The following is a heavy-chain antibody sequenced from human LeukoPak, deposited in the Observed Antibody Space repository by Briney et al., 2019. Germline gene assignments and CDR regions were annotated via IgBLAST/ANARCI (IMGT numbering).Heavy chain of an antibody. D-gene: IGHD3-22*01. V-gene: IGHV3-23*01. CDR1: GFTFNNYA. J-gene: IGHJ4*02. Sequence: GGSLRLSCAASGFTFNNYAMTWVRQAPGKGLEWVSAITGSGASTNYADSVKGRFTISRDNSKNTIYLQMNSLRAEDTAKYYCAKRSSISSGYFDFWGRGTLVTVSS. CDR3: AKRSSISSGYFDF. CDR2: ITGSGAST.